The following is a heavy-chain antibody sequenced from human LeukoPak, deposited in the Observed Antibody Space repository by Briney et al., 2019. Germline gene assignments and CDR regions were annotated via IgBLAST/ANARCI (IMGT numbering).Heavy chain of an antibody. CDR1: GFTFSSYS. Sequence: GGSLRLSCAASGFTFSSYSMSWVRQAPGKGLEWVSFISTSSSYIYYADSVEGRFTIFRDNAKNSLYLQMNSLRAEDTAVYYCARDQWLQSNHYMDVWGKGTTVTVSS. J-gene: IGHJ6*03. CDR2: ISTSSSYI. D-gene: IGHD5-18*01. V-gene: IGHV3-21*01. CDR3: ARDQWLQSNHYMDV.